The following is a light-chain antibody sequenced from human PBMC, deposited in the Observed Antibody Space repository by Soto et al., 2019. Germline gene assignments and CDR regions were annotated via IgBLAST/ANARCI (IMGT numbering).Light chain of an antibody. CDR3: CSYAGSSTLV. Sequence: QSVLTQPASVSGSPGQSITISCTGTSSDVGSYKFVSWYQQHPGKAPKLMIYEGSKRPSGVSNRFSGSKSGNTASLTISGLQAEDEAEYYCCSYAGSSTLVFGGGTKLTVL. CDR2: EGS. CDR1: SSDVGSYKF. V-gene: IGLV2-23*01. J-gene: IGLJ2*01.